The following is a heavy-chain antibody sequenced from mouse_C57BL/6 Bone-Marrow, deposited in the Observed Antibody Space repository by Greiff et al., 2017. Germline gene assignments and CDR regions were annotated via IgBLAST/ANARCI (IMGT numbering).Heavy chain of an antibody. D-gene: IGHD2-4*01. CDR1: GYTFTSYW. J-gene: IGHJ2*01. CDR3: ARYDYYFDY. Sequence: QVQLQQPGAELVKPGASVKMSCKASGYTFTSYWITWVKQRPGQGLEWIGDIYPGSGSTNYNEKFKSKATLTVDTSSSTAYMQLSGLTSENSAVYYCARYDYYFDYWGQGTTLTVSS. CDR2: IYPGSGST. V-gene: IGHV1-55*01.